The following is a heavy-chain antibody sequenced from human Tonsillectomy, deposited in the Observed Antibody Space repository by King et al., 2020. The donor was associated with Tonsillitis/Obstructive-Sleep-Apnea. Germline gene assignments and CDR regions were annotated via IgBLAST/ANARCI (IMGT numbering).Heavy chain of an antibody. CDR1: GGSISSNNYY. D-gene: IGHD3-10*01. Sequence: QVQLQESGPGLVKPSETLSLTCTVSGGSISSNNYYWGWIRQPPGQGLEWIGSIYYSGSTYYNPSLKSRVTISVDTSKNQFSLKLSSVTAADTAVYYCASPRYYYGSGSSTYFDYWGQGTLVTVSS. J-gene: IGHJ4*02. V-gene: IGHV4-39*01. CDR2: IYYSGST. CDR3: ASPRYYYGSGSSTYFDY.